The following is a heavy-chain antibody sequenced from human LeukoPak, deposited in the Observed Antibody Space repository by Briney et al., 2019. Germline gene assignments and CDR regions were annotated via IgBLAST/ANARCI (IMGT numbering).Heavy chain of an antibody. V-gene: IGHV1-46*01. CDR3: ARDVRRLPYYDFWSGYYKRYYYYYMDV. CDR2: INPSGGST. Sequence: ASVKVSCKASGYTFTSYYMHWVRQAPGQGLEWMGIINPSGGSTSYAQKFQGRVTMTRDVSTSTVYMELSSLRSEDTAVYYCARDVRRLPYYDFWSGYYKRYYYYYMDVWGKGTTVTVSS. J-gene: IGHJ6*03. D-gene: IGHD3-3*01. CDR1: GYTFTSYY.